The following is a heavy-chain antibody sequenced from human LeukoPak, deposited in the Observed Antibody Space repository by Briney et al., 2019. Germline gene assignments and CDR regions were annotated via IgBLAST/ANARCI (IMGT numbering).Heavy chain of an antibody. CDR3: ARDVGRSGVDY. Sequence: PGGSLRLSCAASGFTFSSYSMDWVRQAPGKGLEWVSYISSSSSTIYYADSVKGRFTISRDNAKNSLYLQMNSLRAEDTAVYYCARDVGRSGVDYWGQGTLVTVSS. CDR1: GFTFSSYS. V-gene: IGHV3-48*04. J-gene: IGHJ4*02. D-gene: IGHD3-10*01. CDR2: ISSSSSTI.